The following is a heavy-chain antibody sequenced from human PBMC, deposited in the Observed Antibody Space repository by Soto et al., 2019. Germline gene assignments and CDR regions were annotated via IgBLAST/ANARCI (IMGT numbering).Heavy chain of an antibody. CDR1: GYSFTSYW. Sequence: GESLKISCNGSGYSFTSYWICWVRQMPGKGLEWMGIIYPGDSDTKYSPSFQGQVTISADKSISTAYLQWSSLKASDTAMYYCARAIAGYCSGGSCKGGWFDPWGQGTLVTVS. CDR2: IYPGDSDT. D-gene: IGHD2-15*01. J-gene: IGHJ5*02. V-gene: IGHV5-51*01. CDR3: ARAIAGYCSGGSCKGGWFDP.